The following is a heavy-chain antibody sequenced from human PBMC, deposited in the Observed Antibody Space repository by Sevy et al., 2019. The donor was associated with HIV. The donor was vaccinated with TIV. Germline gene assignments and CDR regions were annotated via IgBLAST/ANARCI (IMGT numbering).Heavy chain of an antibody. D-gene: IGHD2-15*01. CDR1: GFTFSSYG. J-gene: IGHJ4*02. CDR2: IRYDGSNK. Sequence: GGSLRLTCAASGFTFSSYGMHWVRQAPGKGLEWVAFIRYDGSNKYYADSVKGRFTISRDNSKNTLYLQMNSLRAEDTAVYYCATENCSGGSCYFDYWVQGTLVTVSS. CDR3: ATENCSGGSCYFDY. V-gene: IGHV3-30*02.